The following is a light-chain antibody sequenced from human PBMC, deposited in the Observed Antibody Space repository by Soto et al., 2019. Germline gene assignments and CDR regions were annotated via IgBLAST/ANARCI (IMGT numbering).Light chain of an antibody. Sequence: IQMTQSPSTLSAAVGDRVTITCRASQSISTWLAWYQQKPGKAPNLLIYDASSLESWVPSRFSGSGSGTEFTLTISSLQSEDFATYYCQQYKSFWTFGQGTKVDIK. CDR3: QQYKSFWT. CDR2: DAS. J-gene: IGKJ1*01. CDR1: QSISTW. V-gene: IGKV1-5*01.